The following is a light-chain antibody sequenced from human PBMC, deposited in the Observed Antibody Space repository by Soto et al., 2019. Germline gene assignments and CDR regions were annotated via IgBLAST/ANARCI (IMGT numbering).Light chain of an antibody. V-gene: IGLV1-51*01. J-gene: IGLJ1*01. CDR3: GSWDSSLSAYV. CDR1: SGDIGSYNR. CDR2: DDN. Sequence: QSALTQPASVSGSPGQSITISCTGTSGDIGSYNRVSWYQQHPGKAPKLLIYDDNKRPSGIPDRFSGSKSGTSATLGITGFQTGDEADYYCGSWDSSLSAYVFGTGTKLTVL.